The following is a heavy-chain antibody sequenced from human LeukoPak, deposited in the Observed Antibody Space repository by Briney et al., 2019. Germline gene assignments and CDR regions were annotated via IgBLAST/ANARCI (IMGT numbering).Heavy chain of an antibody. Sequence: ASVKVSCKVSGYTLTELSMHWVRQAPGKGLEWMGGFDPEDGQTIYAQKFQGRVTMTEDTSTDTAYMELSSLRSEDTAVYYCATVANYPYYYYGMDVWGQGTTVTVSS. J-gene: IGHJ6*02. CDR1: GYTLTELS. V-gene: IGHV1-24*01. CDR2: FDPEDGQT. CDR3: ATVANYPYYYYGMDV. D-gene: IGHD4/OR15-4a*01.